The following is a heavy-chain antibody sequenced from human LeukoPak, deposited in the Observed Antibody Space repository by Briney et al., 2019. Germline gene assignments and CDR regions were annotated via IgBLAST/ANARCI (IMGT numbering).Heavy chain of an antibody. J-gene: IGHJ4*02. CDR2: ISGSGGST. V-gene: IGHV3-23*01. Sequence: GGSLRLSCAASGFTFSSYAMSWVRQAPGKGREWVSTISGSGGSTYYADSVKGRFTISRDNSKNTLYLQMNSLRAEDTAMYYCAKGYGSGSYRYFDYWGQGTLVTVSS. CDR1: GFTFSSYA. D-gene: IGHD3-10*01. CDR3: AKGYGSGSYRYFDY.